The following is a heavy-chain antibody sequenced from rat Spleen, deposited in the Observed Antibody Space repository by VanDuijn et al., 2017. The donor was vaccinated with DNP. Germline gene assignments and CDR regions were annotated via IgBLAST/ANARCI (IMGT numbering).Heavy chain of an antibody. CDR2: ISYDGSDT. D-gene: IGHD1-12*01. CDR3: ARHRTIMPYYYSMDA. V-gene: IGHV5-29*01. J-gene: IGHJ4*01. CDR1: GFTFSKYG. Sequence: EVQLVESGGGLVQPGRSLKLSCAASGFTFSKYGMAWVRQAPKKGLEWVAYISYDGSDTYYRDSVKGRFTISRDNAKSTLYLQMDSLRSEDTATYYCARHRTIMPYYYSMDAWGQGASVTVSS.